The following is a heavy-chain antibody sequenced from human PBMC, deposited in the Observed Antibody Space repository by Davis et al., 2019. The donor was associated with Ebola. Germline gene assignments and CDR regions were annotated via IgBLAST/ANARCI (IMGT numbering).Heavy chain of an antibody. Sequence: PGGSLRLSCAASGFIFSGYAMSWVRQAPGKGLEWIAAINYNGVDTYYADSVKGRFTVTRDNSKNTLFLQMNGLRTEDTAVYYCAKDYFRSFSGFTSLYDNWGQGSRVTVSS. J-gene: IGHJ4*02. CDR2: INYNGVDT. CDR3: AKDYFRSFSGFTSLYDN. D-gene: IGHD2/OR15-2a*01. CDR1: GFIFSGYA. V-gene: IGHV3-23*01.